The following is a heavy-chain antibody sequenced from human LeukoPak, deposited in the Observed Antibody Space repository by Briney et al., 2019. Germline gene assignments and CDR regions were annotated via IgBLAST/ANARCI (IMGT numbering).Heavy chain of an antibody. Sequence: GGSLRLSCAASGFTFSSYWMSWVRQAPGKGLEWVSAISGSGGSTYYADSVKGRFTISRDNSKNTLYLQMNSLRAEDTAVYYCANGQGDYYGSAHAFDYWGQGTLVTVSS. CDR1: GFTFSSYW. CDR3: ANGQGDYYGSAHAFDY. CDR2: ISGSGGST. V-gene: IGHV3-23*01. D-gene: IGHD3-10*01. J-gene: IGHJ4*02.